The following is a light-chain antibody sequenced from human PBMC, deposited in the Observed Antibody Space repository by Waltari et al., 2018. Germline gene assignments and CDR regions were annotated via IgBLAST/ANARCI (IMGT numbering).Light chain of an antibody. J-gene: IGKJ4*01. CDR1: QSVGRS. CDR3: LERSNWPPT. Sequence: EIVLTQSPATLSLSPGDRATLSCSASQSVGRSLSWYQQKPGQPPRLLIYDASTRAAGVPARISGSGSAADFTLTIGSLEPEDFAVYFCLERSNWPPTFGGGTTVEI. V-gene: IGKV3-11*01. CDR2: DAS.